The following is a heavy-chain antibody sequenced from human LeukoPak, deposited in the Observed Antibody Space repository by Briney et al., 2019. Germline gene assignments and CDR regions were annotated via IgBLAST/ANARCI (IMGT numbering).Heavy chain of an antibody. D-gene: IGHD3-22*01. CDR2: IKQDGSEK. Sequence: GGSLRLFCGASGFTFSSYWMSWVRQAPGKGLEWVANIKQDGSEKYYVDSVKGRFTISRGNAKNSLYLQMNSLRAEDTAVYYCARGLKNYYDTKGYFDYWGQGTLVTVSS. CDR3: ARGLKNYYDTKGYFDY. V-gene: IGHV3-7*01. J-gene: IGHJ4*02. CDR1: GFTFSSYW.